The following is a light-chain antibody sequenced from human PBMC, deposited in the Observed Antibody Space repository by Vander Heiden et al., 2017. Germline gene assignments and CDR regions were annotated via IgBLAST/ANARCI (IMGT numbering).Light chain of an antibody. J-gene: IGLJ2*01. V-gene: IGLV1-40*01. CDR2: GNS. Sequence: QSVLTQPPSVSGAPGQRVTISCPGCSSNIGAGYEVHWYQQLPGTAPKLLIYGNSNRPSGVPDRFAGSKSGTSASLAITGLQAEDEADYYCQSYDSSLSGSVFGGGTKLTVL. CDR1: SSNIGAGYE. CDR3: QSYDSSLSGSV.